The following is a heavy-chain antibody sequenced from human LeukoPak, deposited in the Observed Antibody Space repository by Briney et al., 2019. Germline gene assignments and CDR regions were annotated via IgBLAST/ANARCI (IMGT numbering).Heavy chain of an antibody. D-gene: IGHD3-9*01. CDR1: GFTFSSYG. CDR3: AKDTGVRYPSRH. CDR2: IRYDGSNK. J-gene: IGHJ1*01. V-gene: IGHV3-30*02. Sequence: PGGSLRLSCAASGFTFSSYGMHWVRQAPGKGLEWVAFIRYDGSNKYYADSVKGRFTISRDNSKNTLYLQMNSLRAEDTAVYYCAKDTGVRYPSRHWGQGTLVTVSS.